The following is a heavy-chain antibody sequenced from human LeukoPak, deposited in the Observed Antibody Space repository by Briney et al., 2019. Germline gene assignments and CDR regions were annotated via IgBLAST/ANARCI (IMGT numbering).Heavy chain of an antibody. CDR2: MNPNSGNT. D-gene: IGHD5-24*01. Sequence: ASVKVSCKASGYTFTSYDINWVRQATGQGLEWMGWMNPNSGNTGCAQKFQGRVTMTRNTSISTAYMELSSLRSEDTAVYYCARGPRPLDGYNSSYYYYYGMDVWGQGTTVTVSS. CDR1: GYTFTSYD. CDR3: ARGPRPLDGYNSSYYYYYGMDV. V-gene: IGHV1-8*01. J-gene: IGHJ6*02.